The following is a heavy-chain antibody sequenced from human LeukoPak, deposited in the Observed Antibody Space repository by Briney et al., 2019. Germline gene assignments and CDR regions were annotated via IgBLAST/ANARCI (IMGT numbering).Heavy chain of an antibody. CDR2: IIDSGGST. V-gene: IGHV3-NL1*01. CDR3: ARSPAAMRGDY. J-gene: IGHJ4*02. CDR1: GLTFSSYG. D-gene: IGHD2-2*01. Sequence: GGSLRLSCAASGLTFSSYGMHWVRQAPGKGLEWVSGIIDSGGSTYYSDSVRGRFTISRDNSKNTLYLQMNSLRVEDTAVYYCARSPAAMRGDYWGQGTLVTVSS.